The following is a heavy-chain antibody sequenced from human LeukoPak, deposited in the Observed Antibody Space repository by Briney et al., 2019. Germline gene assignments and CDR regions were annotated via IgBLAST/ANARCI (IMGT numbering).Heavy chain of an antibody. Sequence: SETLSLTCTVSGYSISSGYYWGWIRQPPGKGLEWIGSIYHSGSTYYNPSLKSRVTISVDTPKNQFSLKLSSVTAADTAVYYCARAQYYDSSVYSENNWFDPWGQGTLVTVSS. J-gene: IGHJ5*02. V-gene: IGHV4-38-2*02. CDR1: GYSISSGYY. CDR2: IYHSGST. CDR3: ARAQYYDSSVYSENNWFDP. D-gene: IGHD3-22*01.